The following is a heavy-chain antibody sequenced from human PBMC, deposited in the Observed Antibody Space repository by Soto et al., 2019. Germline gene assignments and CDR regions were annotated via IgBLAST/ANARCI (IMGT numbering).Heavy chain of an antibody. Sequence: SETLSLTCTVSGGSISSYYWSWSRQPPGKGLEWIGYIYYSGSTNYNPSLKSRLTISVDTSKNQFSLKLSSVTAADTAVYYCARHPGYYDILTGYTTYYFDSWGQGILVTVS. CDR2: IYYSGST. CDR3: ARHPGYYDILTGYTTYYFDS. D-gene: IGHD3-9*01. V-gene: IGHV4-59*08. CDR1: GGSISSYY. J-gene: IGHJ4*02.